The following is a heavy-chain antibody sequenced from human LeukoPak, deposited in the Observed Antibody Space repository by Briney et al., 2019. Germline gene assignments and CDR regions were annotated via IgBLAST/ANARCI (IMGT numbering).Heavy chain of an antibody. D-gene: IGHD5-24*01. V-gene: IGHV3-21*01. Sequence: GDSLRLSCAASGFTFSSYSMNWVRQAPGKGLEWVSSISSSSSYIYYADSVKGRFTISRDNAKNSLYLQMNSLRAEDTAVYYCARDPMATIGDYFDYWGQGTLVTVSS. CDR2: ISSSSSYI. J-gene: IGHJ4*02. CDR3: ARDPMATIGDYFDY. CDR1: GFTFSSYS.